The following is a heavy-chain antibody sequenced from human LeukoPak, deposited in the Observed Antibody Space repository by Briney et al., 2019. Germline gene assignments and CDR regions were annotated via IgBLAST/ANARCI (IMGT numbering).Heavy chain of an antibody. CDR2: ISYDGSNK. J-gene: IGHJ4*02. CDR3: AKAGLNYYFDY. Sequence: GGSLRLSCAASGFTVSSNYMSWVRQAPGKGLEWVAVISYDGSNKYYADSVKGRFTISRDNSKNTLYLQMNSLRAEDTAVYYCAKAGLNYYFDYWGQGTLVTVSS. CDR1: GFTVSSNY. V-gene: IGHV3-30*18. D-gene: IGHD1-1*01.